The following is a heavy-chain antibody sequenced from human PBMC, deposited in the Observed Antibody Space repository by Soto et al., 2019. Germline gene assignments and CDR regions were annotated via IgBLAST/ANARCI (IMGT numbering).Heavy chain of an antibody. CDR3: AAVPAAMRDYYGMDV. V-gene: IGHV1-69*13. CDR1: GGTFSSYA. CDR2: IIPIFGTA. D-gene: IGHD2-2*01. Sequence: SVKVSCKASGGTFSSYAISWVRQAPGQGLEWMGGIIPIFGTANYAQKFQGRVTITADESTSTAYMELSSLRSEDTAVYYCAAVPAAMRDYYGMDVWGQGTTVTVSS. J-gene: IGHJ6*02.